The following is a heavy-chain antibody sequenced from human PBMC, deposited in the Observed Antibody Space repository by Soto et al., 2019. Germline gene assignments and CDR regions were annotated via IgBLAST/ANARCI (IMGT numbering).Heavy chain of an antibody. CDR3: AKSVYNWNDGFFDY. CDR2: ISYDEINK. Sequence: ESGGGVGQPGRSLRLSCAASGFTFSSYGMHWVRQAPGKGLEWVAIISYDEINKYYADSVKGRFTISRDNSKNTLYLQMNSLRAEDTAVYYCAKSVYNWNDGFFDYWGQGTLVTVSS. J-gene: IGHJ4*02. D-gene: IGHD1-1*01. V-gene: IGHV3-30*18. CDR1: GFTFSSYG.